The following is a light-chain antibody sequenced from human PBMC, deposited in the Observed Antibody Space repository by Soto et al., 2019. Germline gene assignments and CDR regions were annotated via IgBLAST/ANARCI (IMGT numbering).Light chain of an antibody. V-gene: IGKV1-16*01. Sequence: IHLTKSEFSMTASLGDRVIITRKASQDISNYLNWFQQKPGKAPQDLIQPASILQSGVPSRFSGSGSGTEFILTINNLQPEDFASYLCLQAYSYPPTFGLGTKVDIK. CDR3: LQAYSYPPT. CDR2: PAS. CDR1: QDISNY. J-gene: IGKJ1*01.